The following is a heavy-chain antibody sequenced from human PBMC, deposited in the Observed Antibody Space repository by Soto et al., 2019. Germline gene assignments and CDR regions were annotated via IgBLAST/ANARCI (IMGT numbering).Heavy chain of an antibody. Sequence: ASVKVSCKASGYTFTSYAIDWVRQAPGQRLEWMGWINAGNGNTKYSQKFQGRVTITRDTSASTAYMELSSLRSEDTAVYYCASHYDSSGYYYRGLDYWGQGTLVTVSS. D-gene: IGHD3-22*01. V-gene: IGHV1-3*01. J-gene: IGHJ4*02. CDR3: ASHYDSSGYYYRGLDY. CDR1: GYTFTSYA. CDR2: INAGNGNT.